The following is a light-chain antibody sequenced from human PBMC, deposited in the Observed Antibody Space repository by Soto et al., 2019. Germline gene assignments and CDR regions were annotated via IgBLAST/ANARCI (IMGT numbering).Light chain of an antibody. V-gene: IGLV2-14*03. CDR1: HSDIGNYNY. CDR2: DVG. Sequence: QSALAQPASVSGSPGQSITISCTGTHSDIGNYNYVSWYQHLPGKAPKLMIYDVGSRPSGVSSRFSGSKSGNTASLAISGLQAEDKADYYCNSYREDHPRFYVFGTGTKVTVL. CDR3: NSYREDHPRFYV. J-gene: IGLJ1*01.